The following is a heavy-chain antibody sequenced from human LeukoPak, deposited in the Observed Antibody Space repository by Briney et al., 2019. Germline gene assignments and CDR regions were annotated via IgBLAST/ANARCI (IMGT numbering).Heavy chain of an antibody. J-gene: IGHJ6*03. CDR2: IYNSGST. CDR3: GXXXXXXXXWGSYYMDV. D-gene: IGHD3-16*01. CDR1: GGSXXXYY. Sequence: XXXSGGSXXXYYWSWIRQPPGKRLXGIGYIYNSGSTNYNPSLKSRVTISVDTXKNQFSLKLRSVSAADTAVYYCGXXXXXXXXWGSYYMDVWGKGTTVTISS. V-gene: IGHV4-59*01.